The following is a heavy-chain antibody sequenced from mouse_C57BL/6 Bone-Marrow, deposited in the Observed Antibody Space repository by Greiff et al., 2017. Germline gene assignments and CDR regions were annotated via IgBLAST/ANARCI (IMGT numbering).Heavy chain of an antibody. J-gene: IGHJ4*01. CDR1: GYTFTDYY. CDR3: ARGVAMDY. Sequence: EVQLQQSGPELVKPGASVQISCKASGYTFTDYYMNWVKQSHGKSLEWIGDINPNNGGTSYNQKLKGKATLTVDKSSSTAYMEIRSLTSEESAVYYCARGVAMDYWGQGTSVTVSS. CDR2: INPNNGGT. V-gene: IGHV1-26*01.